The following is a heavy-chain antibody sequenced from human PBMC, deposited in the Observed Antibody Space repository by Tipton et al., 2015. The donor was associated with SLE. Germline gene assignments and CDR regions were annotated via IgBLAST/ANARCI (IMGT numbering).Heavy chain of an antibody. J-gene: IGHJ4*02. CDR1: ADTFSSYV. CDR2: ISAYNGKT. V-gene: IGHV1-18*01. Sequence: QSGAEVKQPGASVKVSCKASADTFSSYVINWVRQAPGQGLEWMGWISAYNGKTNFAQNFQGRVTLAIDTSASTAYMEVRSLRSDDTAVYYCARGVDSSTWVDLYYFDYWGQGTLVTVSS. CDR3: ARGVDSSTWVDLYYFDY. D-gene: IGHD6-13*01.